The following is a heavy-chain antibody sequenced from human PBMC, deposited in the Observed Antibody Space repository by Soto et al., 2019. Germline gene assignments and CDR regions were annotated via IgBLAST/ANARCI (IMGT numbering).Heavy chain of an antibody. CDR1: GGTFSSYA. V-gene: IGHV1-69*13. CDR3: ARDPTFWSGKNYYYYGMDV. CDR2: IIPIFGTA. J-gene: IGHJ6*02. D-gene: IGHD3-3*01. Sequence: ASVKVSCKASGGTFSSYAISWVRQAPGQGLEWMGGIIPIFGTANYAQKFQGRVTITADESMSTAYMELSSLRSEDTAVYYCARDPTFWSGKNYYYYGMDVWGQGTTVTVSS.